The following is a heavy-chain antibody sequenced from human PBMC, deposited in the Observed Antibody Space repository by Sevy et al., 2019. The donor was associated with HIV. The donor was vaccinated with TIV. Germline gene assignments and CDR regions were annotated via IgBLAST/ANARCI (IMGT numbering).Heavy chain of an antibody. J-gene: IGHJ4*02. Sequence: ASVKVSCNASGYTFNLLDINWVRQAPGQGPEWMGWMNPNIGSTGYAQKFQGRVTMTRDTSISTAYMELSSLTSEDTAVYYCARGIQAGVDYWGQGTLVTVSS. CDR3: ARGIQAGVDY. V-gene: IGHV1-8*01. D-gene: IGHD3-10*01. CDR1: GYTFNLLD. CDR2: MNPNIGST.